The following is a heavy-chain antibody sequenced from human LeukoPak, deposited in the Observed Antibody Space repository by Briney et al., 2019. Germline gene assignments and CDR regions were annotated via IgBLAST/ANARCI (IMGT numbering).Heavy chain of an antibody. CDR1: GFTFSSYE. CDR3: AKAGVAWVTRYSDS. Sequence: GGSLRLSCAASGFTFSSYEMNWVRQAPGKGLEWVSVISASGDATFYADSVKGRFTTSRDNSKNTLYLQMNSLRAEGTAIYYCAKAGVAWVTRYSDSWGQGTLVTVSS. CDR2: ISASGDAT. D-gene: IGHD3-10*01. J-gene: IGHJ4*02. V-gene: IGHV3-23*01.